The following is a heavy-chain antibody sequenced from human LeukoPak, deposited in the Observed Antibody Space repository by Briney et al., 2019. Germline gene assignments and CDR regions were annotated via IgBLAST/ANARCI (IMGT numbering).Heavy chain of an antibody. CDR1: GFIFYSYA. CDR3: TRGPGYDYVWGTYRADY. V-gene: IGHV3-64*01. J-gene: IGHJ4*02. Sequence: TGGSLRLSCSASGFIFYSYAMHWVRQAPGRGLEYVAAITSSGSSTFHANSVKGRFTISRDNSKNTLYLQMGSLRPEDMAVYFCTRGPGYDYVWGTYRADYWGQGTLVTVSS. D-gene: IGHD3-16*02. CDR2: ITSSGSST.